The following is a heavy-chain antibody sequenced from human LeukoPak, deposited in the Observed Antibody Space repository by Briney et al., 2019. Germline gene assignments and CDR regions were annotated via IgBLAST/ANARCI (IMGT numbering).Heavy chain of an antibody. J-gene: IGHJ4*02. V-gene: IGHV7-4-1*02. CDR2: INTNTGNP. D-gene: IGHD6-19*01. CDR1: GYTCTSYA. Sequence: ASVRVSCKASGYTCTSYAMNRVRQATGQGLEWMGWINTNTGNPTYAQGFTGRFVFSLDTSVSTAYLQISSLKAEDTAVYYCARLHSGGWYYFDYWGQGTLVTVSS. CDR3: ARLHSGGWYYFDY.